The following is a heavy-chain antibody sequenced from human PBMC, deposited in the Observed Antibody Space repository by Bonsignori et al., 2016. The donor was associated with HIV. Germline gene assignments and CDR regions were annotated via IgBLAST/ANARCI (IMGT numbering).Heavy chain of an antibody. Sequence: ASVKVSCKASGYTFTSYGISWVRQAPGQGLEWMGWISAYNGNTNYAQKLQGRVTMTTDTSTSTAYMELRSLRSDDTAVYYCAREGYFGSGSLYYYYYYMDVWGTGTTVTVSS. CDR1: GYTFTSYG. V-gene: IGHV1-18*01. D-gene: IGHD3-10*01. J-gene: IGHJ6*03. CDR3: AREGYFGSGSLYYYYYYMDV. CDR2: ISAYNGNT.